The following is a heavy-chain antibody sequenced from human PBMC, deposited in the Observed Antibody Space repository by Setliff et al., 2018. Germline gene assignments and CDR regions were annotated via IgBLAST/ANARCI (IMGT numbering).Heavy chain of an antibody. Sequence: ASVKVSCKTSGYTFPFYYLHWVRQAPGQGLEWMGRINPNSGGTNYAQRFQGRVTMTRDTSITTVYMELNILRSDDTAMYCCTRLVEFPLEKGFPYDHKDHWGQGTLGTVPQ. J-gene: IGHJ4*02. CDR1: GYTFPFYY. CDR3: TRLVEFPLEKGFPYDHKDH. CDR2: INPNSGGT. V-gene: IGHV1-2*06. D-gene: IGHD3-10*01.